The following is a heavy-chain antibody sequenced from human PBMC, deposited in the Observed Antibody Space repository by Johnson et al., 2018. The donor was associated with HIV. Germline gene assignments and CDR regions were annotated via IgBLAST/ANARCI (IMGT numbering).Heavy chain of an antibody. CDR3: ARESRIWA. Sequence: VQLVESGGGLVQPGGSLRLSCAASGFTFSSYWMSWVRQAPGKGLEWVANINQDGSEKHYVDSVKGRFTISRDNAKKSLYLQMNSLRADDTAVYYCARESRIWAWGQGTMVTVSS. J-gene: IGHJ3*01. V-gene: IGHV3-7*01. CDR2: INQDGSEK. CDR1: GFTFSSYW. D-gene: IGHD3-16*01.